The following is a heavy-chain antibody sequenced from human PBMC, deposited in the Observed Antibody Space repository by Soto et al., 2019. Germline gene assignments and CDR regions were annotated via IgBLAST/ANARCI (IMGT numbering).Heavy chain of an antibody. V-gene: IGHV1-8*01. CDR3: ARLYCSGGDCYYAFDY. CDR2: MNPNTGNT. J-gene: IGHJ4*02. D-gene: IGHD2-15*01. Sequence: ASVKVSCKASGYTFPNYDINWVRQAPGQGLEWMGWMNPNTGNTGYAQKFQGRVTMTRNTSISTAFMELSSLRSEDTALYFCARLYCSGGDCYYAFDYWGQGTLVTVSS. CDR1: GYTFPNYD.